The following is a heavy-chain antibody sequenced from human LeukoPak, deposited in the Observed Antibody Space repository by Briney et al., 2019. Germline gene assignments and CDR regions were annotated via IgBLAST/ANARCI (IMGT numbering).Heavy chain of an antibody. V-gene: IGHV4-59*01. CDR2: IYYSGST. CDR3: ARGTAMADNYFDY. D-gene: IGHD5-18*01. J-gene: IGHJ4*02. Sequence: SSETLSLTCTVSGDSISNYYWSWIRQPPGKGLDWIGYIYYSGSTNYNPSLKSRVTISVDTSKNQFSLKLSSVTAADTAVYYCARGTAMADNYFDYWGQGTLVTVSS. CDR1: GDSISNYY.